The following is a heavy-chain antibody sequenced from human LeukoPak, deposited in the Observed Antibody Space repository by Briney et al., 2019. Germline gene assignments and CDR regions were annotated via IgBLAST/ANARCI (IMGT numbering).Heavy chain of an antibody. D-gene: IGHD6-6*01. V-gene: IGHV3-21*01. J-gene: IGHJ4*02. CDR1: GFTFSSYS. CDR2: ISSSSGCI. CDR3: ARDGGDWQLVDLGYFDY. Sequence: KSGGSLRLSCAASGFTFSSYSMNWVRQAPGKGLEWVSSISSSSGCIYYADSVKGRFTISRDNAKNSLYLQMNSPRAEDTAVYYCARDGGDWQLVDLGYFDYWGQGTLVTVSS.